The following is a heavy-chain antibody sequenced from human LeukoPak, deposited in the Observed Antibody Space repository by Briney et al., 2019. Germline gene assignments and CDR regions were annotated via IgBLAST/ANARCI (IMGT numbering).Heavy chain of an antibody. CDR2: ITGGSNYM. D-gene: IGHD1-26*01. CDR1: GLPFSSYT. J-gene: IGHJ4*02. CDR3: AKDSLGGVGATLDY. Sequence: PGGSLRLSCAASGLPFSSYTMNWVRQAPGRGLEWVSSITGGSNYMYYRDSVKGRFTISRDNSKNTLYLQMNSLRAEDTAVYYCAKDSLGGVGATLDYWGQGTLVTVSS. V-gene: IGHV3-21*04.